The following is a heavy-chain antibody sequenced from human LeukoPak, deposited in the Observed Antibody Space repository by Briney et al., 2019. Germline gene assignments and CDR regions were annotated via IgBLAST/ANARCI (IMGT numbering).Heavy chain of an antibody. J-gene: IGHJ4*02. Sequence: PSETRSLTCAVYGGSFSGYYWSWVRQPPGKGLEWIGEINHSGSTNYNPSLKSRVTISVDTSKNQFSLKLNFVTATDTAVYYCARGQWDVLGLGGSYWGQGALVTVSS. D-gene: IGHD1-26*01. V-gene: IGHV4-34*01. CDR3: ARGQWDVLGLGGSY. CDR2: INHSGST. CDR1: GGSFSGYY.